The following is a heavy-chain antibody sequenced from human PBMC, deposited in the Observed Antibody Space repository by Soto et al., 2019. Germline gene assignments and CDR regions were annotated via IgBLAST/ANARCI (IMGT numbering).Heavy chain of an antibody. CDR1: GYSFTTFW. D-gene: IGHD2-2*01. J-gene: IGHJ5*02. Sequence: DSLKISCKVSGYSFTTFWITCVRQMPGKSLERMWTLDPRDSYTNSRPSLQGHVTRSADKSISTACLQWSSLKASDTPIYSRGRQYCTRTTYDGWFDPCGKGTLVT. V-gene: IGHV5-10-1*01. CDR2: LDPRDSYT. CDR3: GRQYCTRTTYDGWFDP.